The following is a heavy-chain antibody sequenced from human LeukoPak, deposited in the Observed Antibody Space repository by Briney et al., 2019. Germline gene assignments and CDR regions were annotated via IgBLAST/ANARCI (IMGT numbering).Heavy chain of an antibody. Sequence: PGGSLRLSCAASGFTFTSYGMHWVRQAPGKGLEWVAFVQYDQVNKYYADSVKGRFTISRDTSKNTLYLQMNSLRPDDTAVYYCTSPTSLGFWGQGTLVTVSS. D-gene: IGHD3-10*01. CDR1: GFTFTSYG. CDR3: TSPTSLGF. J-gene: IGHJ4*02. V-gene: IGHV3-30*02. CDR2: VQYDQVNK.